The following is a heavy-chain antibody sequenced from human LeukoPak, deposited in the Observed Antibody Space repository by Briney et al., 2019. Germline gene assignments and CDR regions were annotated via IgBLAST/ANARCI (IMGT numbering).Heavy chain of an antibody. CDR3: ARDKLGSGYSSDFDC. J-gene: IGHJ4*02. V-gene: IGHV3-66*02. CDR1: GFSVSSNY. D-gene: IGHD6-19*01. CDR2: IYTGGTT. Sequence: PGGSLRLSCAASGFSVSSNYMNWVRQAPGMGLEWVSAIYTGGTTYYADSVKGRFTISRDNSKNTLYLQMNSLRAEDSAVYFCARDKLGSGYSSDFDCWGQGTLVIVSS.